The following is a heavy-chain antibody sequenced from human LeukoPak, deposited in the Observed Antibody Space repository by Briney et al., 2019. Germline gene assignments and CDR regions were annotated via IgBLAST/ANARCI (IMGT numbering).Heavy chain of an antibody. D-gene: IGHD6-19*01. CDR3: AKVGYSSGWYSGWFDP. CDR1: GGSISSYY. CDR2: IYSGST. Sequence: PSETLSLTCTVSGGSISSYYWSWIRQPPGKGLEWIGSIYSGSTYHNPSLKSRVTISVDTSKNQFSLKLSSVTAADTAVYYCAKVGYSSGWYSGWFDPWGQGTLVTVSS. J-gene: IGHJ5*02. V-gene: IGHV4-59*05.